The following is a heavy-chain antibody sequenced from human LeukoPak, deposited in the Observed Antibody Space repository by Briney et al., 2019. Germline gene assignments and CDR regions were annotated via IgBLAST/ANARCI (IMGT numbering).Heavy chain of an antibody. Sequence: GRSLRLSCAASGFTFDDYAMHWVRQAPGKGLEWVSGISWNSGSIGYADSVKGRFTISRDNAKNSLYLQMNSLRAEDTALYYCPKGPVGLLTRSLDYWGQGTLVTVSS. CDR1: GFTFDDYA. J-gene: IGHJ4*02. V-gene: IGHV3-9*01. D-gene: IGHD1-7*01. CDR3: PKGPVGLLTRSLDY. CDR2: ISWNSGSI.